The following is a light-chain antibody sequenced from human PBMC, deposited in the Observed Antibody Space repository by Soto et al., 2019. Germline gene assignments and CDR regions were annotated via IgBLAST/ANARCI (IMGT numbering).Light chain of an antibody. J-gene: IGKJ1*01. CDR2: DAS. CDR1: QSVSSY. V-gene: IGKV3-11*01. CDR3: QQRSAWPLT. Sequence: LVLIHAPATLSLYPGERATLSCRASQSVSSYFAWYQQKPGQAPRLLIYDASSRATGIPARFSGSGSGTDFTLTISSLETEDFAVYYCQQRSAWPLTFGQGTKVDI.